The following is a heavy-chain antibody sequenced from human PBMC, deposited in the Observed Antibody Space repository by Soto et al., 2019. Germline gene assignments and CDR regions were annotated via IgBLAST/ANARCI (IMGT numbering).Heavy chain of an antibody. Sequence: PGESLKISCKGSGYSFTSYWISWVRQMPGKGLEWMGRIDPSDSYTNYSPSFQGHVTISADKSISTAYLQWSSLKASDTAMYYCARHPPIVVVPAAIFYYYGMDVWGQGTTVTVSS. CDR3: ARHPPIVVVPAAIFYYYGMDV. CDR2: IDPSDSYT. V-gene: IGHV5-10-1*01. D-gene: IGHD2-2*01. J-gene: IGHJ6*02. CDR1: GYSFTSYW.